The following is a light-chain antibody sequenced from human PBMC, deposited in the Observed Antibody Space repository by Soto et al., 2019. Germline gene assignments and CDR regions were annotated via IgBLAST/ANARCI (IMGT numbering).Light chain of an antibody. CDR1: QSVLCSSNNKDY. J-gene: IGKJ2*01. CDR2: WAS. Sequence: DIVMIQSPDSLAVSLGERATINCKSSQSVLCSSNNKDYLTWYQQKPGQPPKLLIYWASTRESGVPDRFSGSGSGTDFTLTISSLQAEDVAVYYCQQYYSTPHTFGQGTKLEIK. CDR3: QQYYSTPHT. V-gene: IGKV4-1*01.